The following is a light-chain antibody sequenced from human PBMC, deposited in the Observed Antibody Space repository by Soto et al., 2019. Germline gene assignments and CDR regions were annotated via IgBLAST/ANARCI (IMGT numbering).Light chain of an antibody. CDR1: SSDVGGYNY. Sequence: QSALTQPASVSGSPGQSITISCTGTSSDVGGYNYVSWYQQHPGKAPKLMIYEVSNRPSGVSNRFSGSKSGNTASLTISGLQAEDEADYYCSSYIPTSVLYVFGTGTQLTVL. CDR2: EVS. CDR3: SSYIPTSVLYV. V-gene: IGLV2-14*01. J-gene: IGLJ1*01.